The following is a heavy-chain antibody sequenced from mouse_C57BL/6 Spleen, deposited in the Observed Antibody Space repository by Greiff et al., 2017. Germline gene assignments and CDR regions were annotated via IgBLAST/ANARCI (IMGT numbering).Heavy chain of an antibody. CDR3: ARGGTTVVEGFAY. CDR2: IDPSDSYT. V-gene: IGHV1-69*01. Sequence: QVQLQQPGAELVMPGASVKLSCKASGYTFTSYWMHWVKQRPGQGLEWIGEIDPSDSYTNYNQKFKGKSTLTVAKSSSTAYMQLSSLTSEDSAVYYCARGGTTVVEGFAYWGQGTLVTVSA. CDR1: GYTFTSYW. D-gene: IGHD1-1*01. J-gene: IGHJ3*01.